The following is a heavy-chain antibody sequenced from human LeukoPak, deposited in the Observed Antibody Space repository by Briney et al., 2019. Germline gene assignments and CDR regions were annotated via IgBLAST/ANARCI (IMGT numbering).Heavy chain of an antibody. CDR1: GGSISSYY. J-gene: IGHJ4*02. CDR3: ARRALLYSSGWYYFDY. Sequence: SETLSLTCTVSGGSISSYYWSWIRQPPGKGLEWIGYIYYSGSTNYNPSLKSRVTISVDTSKNQFSLELSSVTAADTAVYYCARRALLYSSGWYYFDYWGQGTLVTVSS. D-gene: IGHD6-19*01. V-gene: IGHV4-59*01. CDR2: IYYSGST.